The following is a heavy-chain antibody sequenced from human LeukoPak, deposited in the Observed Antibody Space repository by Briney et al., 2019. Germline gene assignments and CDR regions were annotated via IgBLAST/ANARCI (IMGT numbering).Heavy chain of an antibody. CDR1: GGSFSGYY. CDR2: INHSGST. D-gene: IGHD2-2*01. J-gene: IGHJ4*02. V-gene: IGHV4-34*01. Sequence: PSETLSLTCASYGGSFSGYYWSWIRQPPGKGLEWIGEINHSGSTNYNLSLKTRVTTSVDTSKNQFSLQLSSVTAADTAVYYCARTGPAAIVFAYWGQGTLVTVSS. CDR3: ARTGPAAIVFAY.